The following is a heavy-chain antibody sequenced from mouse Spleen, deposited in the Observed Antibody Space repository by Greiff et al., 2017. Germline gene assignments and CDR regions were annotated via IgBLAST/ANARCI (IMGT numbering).Heavy chain of an antibody. CDR1: GFSLTSYG. CDR2: IWRGGST. Sequence: VQLKESGPSLVQPSQSLSITCTVSGFSLTSYGVHWVRQSPGKGLEWLGVIWRGGSTDYNAAFMSRLSITKDNSKSQVFFKMNSLQADDTAIYYCAKIPPTTAPYAMDYWGQGTSVTVSS. V-gene: IGHV2-5-1*01. CDR3: AKIPPTTAPYAMDY. J-gene: IGHJ4*01. D-gene: IGHD1-2*01.